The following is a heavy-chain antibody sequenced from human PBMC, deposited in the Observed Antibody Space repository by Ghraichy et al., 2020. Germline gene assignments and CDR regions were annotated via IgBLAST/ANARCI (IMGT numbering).Heavy chain of an antibody. V-gene: IGHV4-39*01. Sequence: ESLNISCAASGFTFSSYAMSWVRQAPGKGLEWIGSIYYSGSTYYNPSLKSRVTISVDTSKNQFSLKLSSVTAADTAVYYCARIRSKITIFGGMLNWFDPWGQGTLVTVSS. D-gene: IGHD3-3*01. CDR3: ARIRSKITIFGGMLNWFDP. CDR2: IYYSGST. CDR1: GFTFSSYA. J-gene: IGHJ5*02.